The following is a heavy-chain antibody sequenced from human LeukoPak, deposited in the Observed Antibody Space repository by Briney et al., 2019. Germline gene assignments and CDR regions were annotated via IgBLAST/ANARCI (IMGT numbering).Heavy chain of an antibody. Sequence: SETLSLTCAVSGGSISSSNWWSWVRQPPGKGLEWIGEIYHSGSTNYNPSLKSRVTISVDKSKNQFSLKLSSVTAADTAVYYCARVTMVRGYDAFDIWGQGTMVTVSS. V-gene: IGHV4-4*02. CDR1: GGSISSSNW. D-gene: IGHD3-10*01. J-gene: IGHJ3*02. CDR3: ARVTMVRGYDAFDI. CDR2: IYHSGST.